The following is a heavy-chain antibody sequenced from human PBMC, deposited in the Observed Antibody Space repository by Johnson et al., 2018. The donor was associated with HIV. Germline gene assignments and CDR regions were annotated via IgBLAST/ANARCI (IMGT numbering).Heavy chain of an antibody. V-gene: IGHV3-23*04. CDR1: EFSFSTYA. CDR3: TGDGPRDAFDI. J-gene: IGHJ3*02. Sequence: VQLVESGGGVVQPERSLRLSCAASEFSFSTYAISGSGGNTYYADSVKGRFTISRDNAKNTLVLQMNSLRGEDTAVYYCTGDGPRDAFDIWGQGTVVIVSS. CDR2: ISGSGGNT. D-gene: IGHD2-21*02.